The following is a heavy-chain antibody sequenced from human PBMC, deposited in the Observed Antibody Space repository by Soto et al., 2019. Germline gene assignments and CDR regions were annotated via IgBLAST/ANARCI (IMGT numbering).Heavy chain of an antibody. CDR1: GGTFSSYA. CDR2: FIHMFNRP. J-gene: IGHJ6*02. CDR3: ARGQFHHVSNYYYALDV. V-gene: IGHV1-69*01. Sequence: QVQLVQSGAEVKKPGSSVKVSCKASGGTFSSYAISWVRQAPGQGLGRMGGFIHMFNRPHSARKFQGRGTITADESTSTAYLDLSSLRSEDTAVYYCARGQFHHVSNYYYALDVWGQGTTVTVSS.